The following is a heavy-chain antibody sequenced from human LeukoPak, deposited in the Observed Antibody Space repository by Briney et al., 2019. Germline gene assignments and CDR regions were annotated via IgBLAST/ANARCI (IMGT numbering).Heavy chain of an antibody. CDR3: AHGGSWYSNYYYMDV. J-gene: IGHJ6*03. CDR1: GFTFSSDA. Sequence: GGSLRLSCAASGFTFSSDAMSWVRQAPGKGLEWVSAISGSGGSTYYADSVKGRFTISRDNSKNTLYLQMNSLRAEDTAVYYCAHGGSWYSNYYYMDVWGKGTTVTISS. CDR2: ISGSGGST. D-gene: IGHD6-13*01. V-gene: IGHV3-23*01.